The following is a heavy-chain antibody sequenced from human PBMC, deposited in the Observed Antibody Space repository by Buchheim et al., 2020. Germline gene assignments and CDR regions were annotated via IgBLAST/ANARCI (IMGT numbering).Heavy chain of an antibody. V-gene: IGHV4-59*01. Sequence: QVQLQESGPGLVKPSETLSVTCNVSGDSLSSYYWSWIRKPPGKGLEWIGYMSYSGIACYNESLRSRVTMSVDTSQHQLSLSVSSVTAADTAVYFCARAPTYNRSRGWFDAWGQGTL. CDR2: MSYSGIA. D-gene: IGHD5-24*01. CDR1: GDSLSSYY. J-gene: IGHJ5*02. CDR3: ARAPTYNRSRGWFDA.